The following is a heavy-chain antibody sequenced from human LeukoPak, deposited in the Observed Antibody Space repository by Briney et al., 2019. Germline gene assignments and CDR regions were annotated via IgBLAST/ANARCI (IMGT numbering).Heavy chain of an antibody. J-gene: IGHJ6*03. CDR1: GFTFSSYE. V-gene: IGHV3-48*03. D-gene: IGHD2-2*01. Sequence: GGSLRLSCAASGFTFSSYEMNWVRQAPGKGLEWVSYISSSGGTIYYADSVKGRFTISRDNAKNSLYLQMNSLRAEDTAVYYCARDEEYCSSTSCKHYYYYMDVWGKGTTVTVSS. CDR2: ISSSGGTI. CDR3: ARDEEYCSSTSCKHYYYYMDV.